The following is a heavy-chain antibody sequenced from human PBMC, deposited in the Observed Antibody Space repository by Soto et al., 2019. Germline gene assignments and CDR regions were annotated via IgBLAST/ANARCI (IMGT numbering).Heavy chain of an antibody. J-gene: IGHJ2*01. CDR1: GFTFINYA. V-gene: IGHV3-23*01. CDR3: ARKVLGSTSRPDWWYFDL. Sequence: EVQLLESGGGLVQPGGSLRLSGVGSGFTFINYAMNWVRQTPGKGLEWVSTISGGGDRTFDADTVKGRFTSSRDNSKNTVNLQMNSLRADDTAVYYCARKVLGSTSRPDWWYFDLWGRGTLVTVSS. D-gene: IGHD2-2*01. CDR2: ISGGGDRT.